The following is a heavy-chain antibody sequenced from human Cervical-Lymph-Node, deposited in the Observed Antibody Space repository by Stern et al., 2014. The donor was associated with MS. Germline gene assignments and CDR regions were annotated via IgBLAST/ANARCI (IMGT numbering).Heavy chain of an antibody. D-gene: IGHD3-22*01. J-gene: IGHJ4*02. V-gene: IGHV3-21*01. Sequence: VQLVESGGGLVKPGGSLRLSCAASGFTFSSYSMHWVRQAPGKGLEWVSSISSSSSYIYYADSVKGRFTISRDNAKNSLYLQMNSLRAEDTAVYYCARDAPKITMMDYWGQGTLVTVSS. CDR2: ISSSSSYI. CDR3: ARDAPKITMMDY. CDR1: GFTFSSYS.